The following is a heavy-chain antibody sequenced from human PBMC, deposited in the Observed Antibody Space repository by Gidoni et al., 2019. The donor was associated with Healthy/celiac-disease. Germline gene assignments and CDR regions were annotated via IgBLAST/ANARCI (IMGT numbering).Heavy chain of an antibody. CDR2: IYYSGST. J-gene: IGHJ5*02. V-gene: IGHV4-39*01. CDR3: ARAIAAAAKFDWFDP. Sequence: QLQLQESGPGLVKPSETLPLTCTVSGGSISSSSYYWGWIRQPPGKGLEWIGSIYYSGSTYYNPSLKSRVTISVDTSKNQFSLKLSSVTAADTAVYYCARAIAAAAKFDWFDPWGQGTLVTVSS. CDR1: GGSISSSSYY. D-gene: IGHD6-13*01.